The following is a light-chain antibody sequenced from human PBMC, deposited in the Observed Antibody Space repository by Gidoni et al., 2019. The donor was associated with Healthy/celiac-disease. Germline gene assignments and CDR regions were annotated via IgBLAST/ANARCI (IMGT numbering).Light chain of an antibody. CDR3: QQYYSTPPYT. V-gene: IGKV4-1*01. CDR1: QSVLYSSNNKNY. Sequence: DIVMTQSPDSLAVPLGERATIKCKSSQSVLYSSNNKNYLAWYQQKPGQPPKLLIYWASTRESGVPDRFSGSGSGTDFTLTISSLQAEDVAVYYCQQYYSTPPYTFGQGTKLEIK. CDR2: WAS. J-gene: IGKJ2*01.